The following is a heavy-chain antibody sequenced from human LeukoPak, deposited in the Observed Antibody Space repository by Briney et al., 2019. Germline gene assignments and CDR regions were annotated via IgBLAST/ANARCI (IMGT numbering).Heavy chain of an antibody. Sequence: QPGGSLRLSCAASGFTFNNYAMSWVRQAPGKGLEWVSAISGSGGSTYYADSVKDRFTISRDNSKNTLYLQMNSLRAEDTAVYYCAKRTLSPDGDYYFDYWGQGTLVTVSS. CDR1: GFTFNNYA. V-gene: IGHV3-23*01. CDR3: AKRTLSPDGDYYFDY. CDR2: ISGSGGST. D-gene: IGHD4-17*01. J-gene: IGHJ4*02.